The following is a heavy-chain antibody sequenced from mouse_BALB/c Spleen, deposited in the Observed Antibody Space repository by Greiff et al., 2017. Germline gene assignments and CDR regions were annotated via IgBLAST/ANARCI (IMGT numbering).Heavy chain of an antibody. CDR3: ARDGNYGGGYAMDY. J-gene: IGHJ4*01. CDR2: IDPENGNT. Sequence: SGAELVRPGALVKLSCKASGFNIKDYYMHWVKQRPEQGLEWIGWIDPENGNTIYDPKFQGKASITADTSSNTAYLQLSSLTSEDTAVYYCARDGNYGGGYAMDYWGQGTSVTVSS. CDR1: GFNIKDYY. V-gene: IGHV14-1*02. D-gene: IGHD2-1*01.